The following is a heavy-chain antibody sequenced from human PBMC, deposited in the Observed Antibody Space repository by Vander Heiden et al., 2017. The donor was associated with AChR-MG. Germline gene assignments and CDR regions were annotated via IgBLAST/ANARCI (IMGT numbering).Heavy chain of an antibody. Sequence: QVQLVQSGAGVKKPGASVKVSCKASGYTFTGYYMHWVRQAPGQGLEWMGWINPNSGGTNYAQKFQGRVTMTRDTSISTGYMELSRLGSDDTAVYYCARAGMRVVVPIAKNNWFDSWGQGTLVTVSS. CDR2: INPNSGGT. V-gene: IGHV1-2*02. J-gene: IGHJ5*01. CDR3: ARAGMRVVVPIAKNNWFDS. D-gene: IGHD2-2*01. CDR1: GYTFTGYY.